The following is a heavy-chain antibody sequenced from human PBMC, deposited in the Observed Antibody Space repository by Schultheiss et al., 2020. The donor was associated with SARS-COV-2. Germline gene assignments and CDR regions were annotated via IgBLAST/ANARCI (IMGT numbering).Heavy chain of an antibody. CDR3: ARDRGYGDYSVYFDY. J-gene: IGHJ4*02. V-gene: IGHV4-31*03. CDR1: GGSITSGGYY. CDR2: IYYSGST. D-gene: IGHD4-17*01. Sequence: SQTLSLTCTFSGGSITSGGYYWSWIRQHPGKGLEWIGYIYYSGSTYYNPSLKSRVTISVDTSKNQFSLKLSSVTAADTAVYYCARDRGYGDYSVYFDYWGQGTLVTVSS.